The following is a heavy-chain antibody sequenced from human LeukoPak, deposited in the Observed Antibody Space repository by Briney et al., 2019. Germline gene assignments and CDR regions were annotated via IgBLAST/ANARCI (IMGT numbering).Heavy chain of an antibody. CDR3: ASGGVAGGDFDI. D-gene: IGHD2-8*02. CDR1: GYTFTVYY. CDR2: ISAYNGNT. J-gene: IGHJ3*02. V-gene: IGHV1-18*04. Sequence: RASVKVSCKASGYTFTVYYIHWVRQAPGQGLEWMGWISAYNGNTNYAQKLQGRVTMTTDTSTSTAYMELRSLRSDDTAVYYCASGGVAGGDFDIWGQGTMVTVSS.